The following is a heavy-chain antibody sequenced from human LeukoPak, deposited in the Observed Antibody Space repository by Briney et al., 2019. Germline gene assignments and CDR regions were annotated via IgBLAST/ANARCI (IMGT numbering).Heavy chain of an antibody. CDR2: IRYDGNNE. Sequence: GGSLRLSCAASGYSFSNYDMHWVRQAPGKGLEWVAVIRYDGNNEYYADSVKGRFTISRDNSESTLYLQMNSLRPEDTAVYYCSKDLGYTYGRGDFEYWGQGTLVTVSS. V-gene: IGHV3-30*02. D-gene: IGHD5-18*01. J-gene: IGHJ4*02. CDR1: GYSFSNYD. CDR3: SKDLGYTYGRGDFEY.